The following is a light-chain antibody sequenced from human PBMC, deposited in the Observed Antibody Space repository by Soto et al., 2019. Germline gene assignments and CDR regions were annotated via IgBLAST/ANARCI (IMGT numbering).Light chain of an antibody. CDR2: GAS. Sequence: ELVLTQSPDTLSLSTGERATLSCRASQTVTNNYLAWHQQRPGQAPRLLIYGASSRATGIPDRFSGSGSGTDVTLTISSLEPEDFAVYYCQQYGGSPPRYTFGQGTKLEIK. J-gene: IGKJ2*01. CDR1: QTVTNNY. CDR3: QQYGGSPPRYT. V-gene: IGKV3-20*01.